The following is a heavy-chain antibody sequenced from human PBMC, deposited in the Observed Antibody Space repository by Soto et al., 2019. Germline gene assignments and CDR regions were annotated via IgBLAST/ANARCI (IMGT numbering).Heavy chain of an antibody. CDR1: GFTFSSYP. D-gene: IGHD2-21*01. J-gene: IGHJ3*02. V-gene: IGHV3-23*01. Sequence: AGSLTLSCAASGFTFSSYPTSWVRQARGKGLEWVSACSGSGGSTYYADSVKGRFTISRDNSKNTLYLQMNSLRAEDTAVYYCAKQKFRSDAFDIWGQGTMVTVSS. CDR3: AKQKFRSDAFDI. CDR2: CSGSGGST.